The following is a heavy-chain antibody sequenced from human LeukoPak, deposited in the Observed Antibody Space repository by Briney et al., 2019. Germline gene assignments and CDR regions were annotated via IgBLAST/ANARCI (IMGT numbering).Heavy chain of an antibody. CDR1: GFTLSSYA. V-gene: IGHV3-23*01. Sequence: PGGTLRLSCAASGFTLSSYATSWVRHAPAKGLGVVSAISCSGGGTYYADSVNGPFTISRDNSKNTLYLQMYSLRAEETAVYYCAKDRTSIYSSSWYVLDYWGQGTLVTVSS. D-gene: IGHD6-13*01. CDR2: ISCSGGGT. J-gene: IGHJ4*02. CDR3: AKDRTSIYSSSWYVLDY.